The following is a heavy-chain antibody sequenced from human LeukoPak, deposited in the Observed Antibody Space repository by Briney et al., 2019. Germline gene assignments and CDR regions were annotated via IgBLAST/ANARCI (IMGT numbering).Heavy chain of an antibody. J-gene: IGHJ4*02. D-gene: IGHD6-19*01. V-gene: IGHV1-3*01. CDR3: ARGRIAVAGPMGGGPLDY. Sequence: ASVKVSCKASGYTFTSYAMHWVRQAPGQRLEWMGWINAGNGNTKYSQKFQGRVTITRDTSASTAYMELSSLRSEDTAVYYCARGRIAVAGPMGGGPLDYWGQGTLVTVSS. CDR1: GYTFTSYA. CDR2: INAGNGNT.